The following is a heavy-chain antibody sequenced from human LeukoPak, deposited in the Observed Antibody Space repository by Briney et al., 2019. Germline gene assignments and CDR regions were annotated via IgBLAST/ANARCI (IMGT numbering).Heavy chain of an antibody. CDR1: GGSFSGYY. J-gene: IGHJ4*02. CDR3: ARRYTNYAPLDY. V-gene: IGHV4-34*01. D-gene: IGHD1-1*01. CDR2: IYHSGGT. Sequence: SETLSLTCAVYGGSFSGYYWSWIRQPPGKGLEWIGEIYHSGGTNYNPSLKSRVTISVDTSKNQFSLKLSSVTAADTAVYHCARRYTNYAPLDYWGQGTLVTVSS.